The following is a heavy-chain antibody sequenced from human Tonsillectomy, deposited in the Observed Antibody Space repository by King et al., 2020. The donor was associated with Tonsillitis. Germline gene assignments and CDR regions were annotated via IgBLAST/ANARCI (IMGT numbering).Heavy chain of an antibody. D-gene: IGHD2-21*02. Sequence: QLVQSGAEVKKPGESLKISCKGSGYRFTSYWIGWVRQMPGKGLEWMGIIFPADSDTRYSPSFQGQVTISADKSISTAYLQWSSLKASDIAMYYCARRDGACCGGDCFSCWFDPWGQGTLVTVSS. V-gene: IGHV5-51*01. CDR2: IFPADSDT. CDR1: GYRFTSYW. J-gene: IGHJ5*02. CDR3: ARRDGACCGGDCFSCWFDP.